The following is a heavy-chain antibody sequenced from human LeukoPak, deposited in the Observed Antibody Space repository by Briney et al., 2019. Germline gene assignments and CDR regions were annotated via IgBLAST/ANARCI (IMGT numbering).Heavy chain of an antibody. D-gene: IGHD2-2*01. CDR3: AIGYCSSTSCYKFYYYYGMDV. J-gene: IGHJ6*02. CDR2: ISWNSGSI. CDR1: GFTFDDYA. Sequence: GRTLRLSCAASGFTFDDYAMHWVRQAPGKGLEWVSGISWNSGSIGYADSVKGLFTISRDNAKNSLYPQMNSLRAEDTGLYYCAIGYCSSTSCYKFYYYYGMDVWGQGTTVTVSS. V-gene: IGHV3-9*01.